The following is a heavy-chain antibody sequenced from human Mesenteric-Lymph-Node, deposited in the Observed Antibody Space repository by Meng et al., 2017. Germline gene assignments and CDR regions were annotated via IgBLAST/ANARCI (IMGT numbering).Heavy chain of an antibody. V-gene: IGHV3-11*04. J-gene: IGHJ5*02. CDR3: ARDHGSLNWFDP. Sequence: LVECGGGLVKAGGSLRLSCSGSGFTFSDYYMTWIRQPPGQGLEWLASVSPTSGSLYFADSVKGRFSISRDNAKNSVSLQMTRLRVEDTAVYYCARDHGSLNWFDPWGQGTLVTVSS. CDR2: VSPTSGSL. D-gene: IGHD6-25*01. CDR1: GFTFSDYY.